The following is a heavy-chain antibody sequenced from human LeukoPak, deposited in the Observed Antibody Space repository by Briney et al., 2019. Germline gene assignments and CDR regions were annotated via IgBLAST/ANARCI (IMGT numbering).Heavy chain of an antibody. J-gene: IGHJ4*02. CDR3: AKRGSYFGGFDY. V-gene: IGHV3-23*01. CDR2: VTGGGDTT. Sequence: GGSLRLSCAAFGFTFSNYDMSWVRQAPGKGLEWVSAVTGGGDTTYYADSVKGRFTISRDNSKSTLYLQMNSLRAEDTAVYYCAKRGSYFGGFDYWGQGTLVTVSS. CDR1: GFTFSNYD. D-gene: IGHD3-10*01.